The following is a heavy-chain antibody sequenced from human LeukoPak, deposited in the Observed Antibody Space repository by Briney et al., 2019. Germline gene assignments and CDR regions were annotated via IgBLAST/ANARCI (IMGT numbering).Heavy chain of an antibody. V-gene: IGHV3-30*18. CDR2: IAYHGNTE. CDR1: GFTISSHG. J-gene: IGHJ5*02. CDR3: AKDWGSGGWYNYFDP. Sequence: GTSLRLSCAVSGFTISSHGMHWDRQAPGKGPEWVAMIAYHGNTEYYGDSVKGRFTISRDNSKNTLYLQMDSLRAEDTAVYHCAKDWGSGGWYNYFDPWGQGTLVTVSS. D-gene: IGHD6-19*01.